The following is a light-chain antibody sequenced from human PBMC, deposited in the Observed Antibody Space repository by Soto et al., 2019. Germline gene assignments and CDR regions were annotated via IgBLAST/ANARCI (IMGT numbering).Light chain of an antibody. Sequence: QSALIQPPSVSGSPGQSVTISCTGTSSGVGSYDYVSWYQQHPGTVPKPMIYNVNTQPSGVPDRFSGSKSGNTASLTISGLQSEDEADYYCCSHAGSYTYVFGTGTKVTVL. CDR1: SSGVGSYDY. V-gene: IGLV2-11*01. CDR2: NVN. J-gene: IGLJ1*01. CDR3: CSHAGSYTYV.